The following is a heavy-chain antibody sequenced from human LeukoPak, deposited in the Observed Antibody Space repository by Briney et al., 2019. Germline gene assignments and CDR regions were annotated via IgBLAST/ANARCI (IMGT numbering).Heavy chain of an antibody. CDR3: AKTTHYYDSSGYLDY. D-gene: IGHD3-22*01. J-gene: IGHJ4*02. CDR2: ISYDGSNK. Sequence: GGSLRLSCAASGFTFSSYGMHRVRQAPGKGLEWVAVISYDGSNKYYADSVKGRFTISRDNSKNTLYLQMNSLRAEDTAVYYCAKTTHYYDSSGYLDYWGQGTLVTVSS. V-gene: IGHV3-30*18. CDR1: GFTFSSYG.